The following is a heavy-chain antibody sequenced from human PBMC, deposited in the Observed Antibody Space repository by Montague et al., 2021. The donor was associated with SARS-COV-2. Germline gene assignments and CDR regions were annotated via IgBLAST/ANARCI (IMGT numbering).Heavy chain of an antibody. CDR3: ARRAGVVGDTRFDY. CDR1: GDSISSLHYY. J-gene: IGHJ4*01. V-gene: IGHV4-39*01. D-gene: IGHD1-26*01. CDR2: VCYRGST. Sequence: SETLSLTCTVSGDSISSLHYYWGWIRQSPGKGLEWIGKVCYRGSTYYNLSLRSRVTISVDTTKNSSALRLRTVTATGTAIYYCARRAGVVGDTRFDYWGQGILVPVSS.